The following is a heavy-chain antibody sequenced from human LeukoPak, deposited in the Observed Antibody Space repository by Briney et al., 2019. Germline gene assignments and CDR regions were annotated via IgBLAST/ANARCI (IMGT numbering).Heavy chain of an antibody. D-gene: IGHD3-22*01. J-gene: IGHJ4*02. CDR2: IRSKANSYAT. Sequence: GGSLRLSCATSGFTFSGSAIHWVRQASGKGLEWVGRIRSKANSYATTDVASVKGRFTISRDDSKNTAYLEMSSLKTEDTAVYYCTRPSYDSSVSGVVYWGQGTLVTVPS. CDR1: GFTFSGSA. V-gene: IGHV3-73*01. CDR3: TRPSYDSSVSGVVY.